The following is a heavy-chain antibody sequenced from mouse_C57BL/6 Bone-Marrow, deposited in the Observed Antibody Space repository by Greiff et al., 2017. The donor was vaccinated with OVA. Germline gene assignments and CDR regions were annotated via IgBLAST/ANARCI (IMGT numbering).Heavy chain of an antibody. CDR2: IDPETGGT. V-gene: IGHV1-15*01. D-gene: IGHD2-2*01. CDR1: GYTFTDYE. Sequence: VQLQQSGAELVRPGASLTLSCKASGYTFTDYEMHWVKQTPVHGLEWIGAIDPETGGTAYNQKFKGKAILTADKSSSTAYMELSSLTSEDSAVYYCAIRGVTTRERDYYAMDYWGQGTSVTVSS. CDR3: AIRGVTTRERDYYAMDY. J-gene: IGHJ4*01.